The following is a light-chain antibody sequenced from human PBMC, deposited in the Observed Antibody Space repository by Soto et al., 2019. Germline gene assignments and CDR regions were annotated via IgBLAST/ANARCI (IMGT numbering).Light chain of an antibody. Sequence: EIVLTQSPVTLSLSPGERATLSCRASQSVSSSYLAWYQQKPGQAPRLLIYGASSRATGIPDRFSGSGSGTDFTLTISRLEPEDFAVYYCQQYGSSSWTFGRGTKVDIK. CDR1: QSVSSSY. CDR3: QQYGSSSWT. J-gene: IGKJ1*01. V-gene: IGKV3-20*01. CDR2: GAS.